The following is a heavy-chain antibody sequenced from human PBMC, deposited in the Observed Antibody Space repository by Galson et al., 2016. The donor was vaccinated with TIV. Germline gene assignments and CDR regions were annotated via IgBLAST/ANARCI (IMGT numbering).Heavy chain of an antibody. CDR1: GYTFTDYG. CDR3: ARDRMSPLVGATHDF. CDR2: ISGYSGNT. J-gene: IGHJ4*02. Sequence: SVKVSCKASGYTFTDYGISWVRQAPGQGLEWMGWISGYSGNTNHAQKFQGKVTITTNTSTRTAYIELRSLRSDDTAVYFCARDRMSPLVGATHDFWSQGTLVSVSS. V-gene: IGHV1-18*01. D-gene: IGHD1-26*01.